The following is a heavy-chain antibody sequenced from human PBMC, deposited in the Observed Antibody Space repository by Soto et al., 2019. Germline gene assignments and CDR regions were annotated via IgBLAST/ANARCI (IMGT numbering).Heavy chain of an antibody. CDR2: IYYSGST. V-gene: IGHV4-30-4*01. J-gene: IGHJ6*02. CDR3: ATLRYPPPGERDGMDV. Sequence: SETLSLTCTVSGGSISSGDYYWSWIRQPPGKGLEWIGYIYYSGSTYYNPSLKSRVTISVDTSKNQFSLKLSSVTAADTAVYYCATLRYPPPGERDGMDVWGQGTTVTVSS. CDR1: GGSISSGDYY. D-gene: IGHD1-20*01.